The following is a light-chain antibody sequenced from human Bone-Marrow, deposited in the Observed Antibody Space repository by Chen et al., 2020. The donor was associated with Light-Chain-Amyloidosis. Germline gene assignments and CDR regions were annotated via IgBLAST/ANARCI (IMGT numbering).Light chain of an antibody. CDR2: DDS. J-gene: IGLJ3*02. V-gene: IGLV3-21*02. CDR1: NIGSTS. CDR3: QVWDRSSDRPV. Sequence: SYVLTQPSSVSVAPGQTATIACGGNNIGSTSVHWYQHTPGQAPLLVVYDDSDRPSVIPERLAGSNSGNTATLTIGRVEAGDEADYYCQVWDRSSDRPVFGGGTKLTVL.